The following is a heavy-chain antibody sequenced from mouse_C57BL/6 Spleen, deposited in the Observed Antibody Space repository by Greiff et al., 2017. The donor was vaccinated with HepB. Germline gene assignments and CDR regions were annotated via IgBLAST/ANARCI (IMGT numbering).Heavy chain of an antibody. CDR1: GYTFTDYY. CDR3: ARWDWAY. Sequence: VQLQQSGPELVKPGASVKISCKASGYTFTDYYMNWVKQSHGKSLEWIGDINPNNGGTSYNQKFKGKATLTGDKSSSTAYMELRSLTSEDAAVYYCARWDWAYWGQGTLVTVSA. V-gene: IGHV1-26*01. J-gene: IGHJ3*01. D-gene: IGHD4-1*01. CDR2: INPNNGGT.